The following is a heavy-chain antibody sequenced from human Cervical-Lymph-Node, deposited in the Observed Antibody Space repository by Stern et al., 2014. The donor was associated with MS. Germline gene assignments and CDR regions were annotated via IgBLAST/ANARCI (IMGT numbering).Heavy chain of an antibody. D-gene: IGHD3-22*01. CDR2: IYYSGST. V-gene: IGHV4-59*01. Sequence: VQLVESGPGLVKPSETLSLTCTVSGGSISSYYWSWIRQPPGKGLEWIGYIYYSGSTNYNPSLKSRVTISVDTSKNQFSLKLSSVTAADTAVYYCARAEQKTPEIVVADFDAFDIWGQGTMVTVSS. J-gene: IGHJ3*02. CDR3: ARAEQKTPEIVVADFDAFDI. CDR1: GGSISSYY.